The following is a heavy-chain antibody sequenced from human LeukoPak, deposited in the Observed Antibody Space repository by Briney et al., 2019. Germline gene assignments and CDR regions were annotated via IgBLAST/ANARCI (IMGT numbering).Heavy chain of an antibody. D-gene: IGHD2-8*01. J-gene: IGHJ6*03. CDR3: ARGGVSYYMDV. CDR2: INQSGNT. CDR1: GESFSDYY. V-gene: IGHV4-34*01. Sequence: PSETLSLTCAVSGESFSDYYWTWVRQPPGKGLEWIGEINQSGNTNYNPTLKSRVTISVDTSKNQFTLKLSSVTAADTAVYYCARGGVSYYMDVWGKGTTVTVSS.